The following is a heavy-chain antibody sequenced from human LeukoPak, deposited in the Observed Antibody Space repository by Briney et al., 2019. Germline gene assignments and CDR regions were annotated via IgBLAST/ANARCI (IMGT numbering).Heavy chain of an antibody. CDR3: ARDSGPYFDSTGEWFDP. D-gene: IGHD3-22*01. V-gene: IGHV3-11*01. Sequence: PGGSLRLSCAASGFTFSDYYMSWVRQAPGKGLEWISFISSSTSTIYYADSVKGRFTIFRDNAKNSLFLQMNSLTAEDTAVYYCARDSGPYFDSTGEWFDPWGQGTLVTVSS. J-gene: IGHJ5*02. CDR1: GFTFSDYY. CDR2: ISSSTSTI.